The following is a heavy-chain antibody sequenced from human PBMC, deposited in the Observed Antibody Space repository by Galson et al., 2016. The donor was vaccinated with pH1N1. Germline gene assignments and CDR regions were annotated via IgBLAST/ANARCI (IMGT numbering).Heavy chain of an antibody. CDR2: IDWDDEK. D-gene: IGHD1-14*01. V-gene: IGHV2-70*01. Sequence: PALVKPTQTLTLTCTFSGFSLSTSGMCVSWIRQPPGKALEWLALIDWDDEKYYSTSLQTRLNISKDTSKNQVVLTMTNMDPVDTATYYCARMAYGHNLKIFDFWGQGTLLTVSS. J-gene: IGHJ4*02. CDR3: ARMAYGHNLKIFDF. CDR1: GFSLSTSGMC.